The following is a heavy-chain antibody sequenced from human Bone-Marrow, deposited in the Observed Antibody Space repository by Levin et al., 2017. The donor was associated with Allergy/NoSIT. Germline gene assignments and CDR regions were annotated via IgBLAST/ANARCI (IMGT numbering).Heavy chain of an antibody. J-gene: IGHJ5*02. V-gene: IGHV1-2*06. CDR2: INPNSGSA. CDR3: ARDWGAAAGPS. D-gene: IGHD6-13*01. Sequence: ASVKVSCKASGYIFTGYYIDWVRQAPGQGLEWMGRINPNSGSADYVQKFQGRITMTRDTSITTAYMEMTSLTSDDTAVYYCARDWGAAAGPSWGQGTRVIVSS. CDR1: GYIFTGYY.